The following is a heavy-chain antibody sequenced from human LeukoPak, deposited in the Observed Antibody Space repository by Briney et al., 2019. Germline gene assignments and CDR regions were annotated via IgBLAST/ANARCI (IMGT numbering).Heavy chain of an antibody. CDR1: GYTFTGYY. CDR3: ARLSLGYYGMDV. Sequence: ASVKVSCKASGYTFTGYYMHWVRQAPGQGLEWMGWINPNSGGTNYAQKFQGRVTMTRDTSISTAYMELSRLRSDGTAVYYCARLSLGYYGMDVWGQGTTVTVSS. V-gene: IGHV1-2*02. D-gene: IGHD2/OR15-2a*01. CDR2: INPNSGGT. J-gene: IGHJ6*02.